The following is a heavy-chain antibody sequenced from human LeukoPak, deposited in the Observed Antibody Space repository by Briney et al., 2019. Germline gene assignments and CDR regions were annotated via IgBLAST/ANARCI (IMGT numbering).Heavy chain of an antibody. CDR2: IYYIGST. D-gene: IGHD3-10*01. CDR1: GGSISSDY. CDR3: ARGLYGSGSYYWFDP. J-gene: IGHJ5*02. V-gene: IGHV4-59*01. Sequence: SETLSLTCTVSGGSISSDYWSWIRQPPGKGLEWIGYIYYIGSTNYNPSLRSRVTISVDTSKNPFSMKLSSVAAADTALYYCARGLYGSGSYYWFDPWGQGTLVTVSS.